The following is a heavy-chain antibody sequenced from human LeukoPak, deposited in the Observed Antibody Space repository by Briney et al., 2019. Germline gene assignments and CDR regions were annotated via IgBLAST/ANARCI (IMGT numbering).Heavy chain of an antibody. CDR3: ARDLDYYGSGSFFNI. D-gene: IGHD3-10*01. Sequence: ASVNVSFKSSGYTFTAYSMHWVRQAPGQGLEWMGWINPNSGGTNYAQKFQGRVTMTRDTSITTAYMELSRLRSDDTAVYYCARDLDYYGSGSFFNIWGQGTMVTVSS. J-gene: IGHJ3*02. CDR1: GYTFTAYS. CDR2: INPNSGGT. V-gene: IGHV1-2*02.